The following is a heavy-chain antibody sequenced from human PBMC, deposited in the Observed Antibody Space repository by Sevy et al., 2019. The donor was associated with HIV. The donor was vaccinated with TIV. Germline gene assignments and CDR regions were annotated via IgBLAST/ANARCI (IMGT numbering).Heavy chain of an antibody. J-gene: IGHJ4*02. V-gene: IGHV1-18*01. CDR1: GYTFTSYG. Sequence: ASVKVSCKASGYTFTSYGISWVRQAPGQGLEWMGWISAYNGNTNYAQKLQGRVTMTTDTSTSTAYMELRSLRSDDTAVYYCVRDIIAVAGNEDFFDYWGQGTLVTVSS. CDR2: ISAYNGNT. CDR3: VRDIIAVAGNEDFFDY. D-gene: IGHD6-19*01.